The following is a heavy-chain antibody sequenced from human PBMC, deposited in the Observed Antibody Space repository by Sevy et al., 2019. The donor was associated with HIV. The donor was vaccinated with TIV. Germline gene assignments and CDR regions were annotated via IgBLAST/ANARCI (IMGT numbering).Heavy chain of an antibody. J-gene: IGHJ4*02. CDR2: IYHSGST. Sequence: SETLSLTCAVSGYSISSGYYWGWIRQPPGKGMEWIGSIYHSGSTYYNPSLKSRVTISVDTSKNQFSLKLSSVTAADTAVYYCARVIEEGVRGSPKTISEGRFDYWGQGTLVTVSS. D-gene: IGHD2-21*01. V-gene: IGHV4-38-2*01. CDR1: GYSISSGYY. CDR3: ARVIEEGVRGSPKTISEGRFDY.